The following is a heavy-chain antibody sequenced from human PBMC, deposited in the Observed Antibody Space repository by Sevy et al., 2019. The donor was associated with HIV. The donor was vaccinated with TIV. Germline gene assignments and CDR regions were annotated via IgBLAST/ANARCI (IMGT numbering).Heavy chain of an antibody. CDR3: AKGFCSGATCPRDYYYYGMDV. D-gene: IGHD2-15*01. V-gene: IGHV3-23*01. J-gene: IGHJ6*02. CDR1: EFTFSSYA. Sequence: GGSLRLSCSASEFTFSSYAMSWVRQAPGKGLEWVSSINGSGRFTYYADFVEGRFIISRDNSKNTLSVQMNSLRAEGTAVYYCAKGFCSGATCPRDYYYYGMDVWGQGTTVTVSS. CDR2: INGSGRFT.